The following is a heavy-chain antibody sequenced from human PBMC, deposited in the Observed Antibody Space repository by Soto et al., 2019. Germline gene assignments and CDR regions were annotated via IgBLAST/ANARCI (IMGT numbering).Heavy chain of an antibody. D-gene: IGHD2-21*01. CDR1: GGTFSSYA. V-gene: IGHV1-69*13. Sequence: SVKVSCKASGGTFSSYAISWVRQAPGQGLEWMGGIIPIFGTAKYAQKFQGRVTITADESTSTAYMELSSLRSEDTAVYYCARDGGGAYIYYYYYGMDVWGQGTTVTVSS. J-gene: IGHJ6*02. CDR3: ARDGGGAYIYYYYYGMDV. CDR2: IIPIFGTA.